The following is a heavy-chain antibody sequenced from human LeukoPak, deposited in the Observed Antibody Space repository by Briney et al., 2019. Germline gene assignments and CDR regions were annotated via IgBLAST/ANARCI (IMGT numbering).Heavy chain of an antibody. CDR1: GGSISGYY. CDR2: INHSGST. J-gene: IGHJ5*02. V-gene: IGHV4-34*01. Sequence: SETLSLTCTVSGGSISGYYWSWIRQPPGKGLEWIGEINHSGSTNYNPSLKSRVTISVDTSKNQFSLKLSSVTAADTAVYYCARDGYYDFWSGYYNRWFDPWGQGTLVTVSS. D-gene: IGHD3-3*01. CDR3: ARDGYYDFWSGYYNRWFDP.